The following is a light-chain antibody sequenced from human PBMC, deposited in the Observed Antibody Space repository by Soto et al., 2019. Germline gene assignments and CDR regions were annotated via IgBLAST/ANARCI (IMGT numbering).Light chain of an antibody. Sequence: QSVLTQPASVSGSPGQSITISCTGTSSDVGGYNYVSWYQQHPGQAPKLMIYDVSNRPSGVSNRFSGSKSGNTASLTISGLQAEDEADYYCGSYTSSDTILFGGGTKLTVL. J-gene: IGLJ2*01. CDR3: GSYTSSDTIL. CDR2: DVS. CDR1: SSDVGGYNY. V-gene: IGLV2-14*01.